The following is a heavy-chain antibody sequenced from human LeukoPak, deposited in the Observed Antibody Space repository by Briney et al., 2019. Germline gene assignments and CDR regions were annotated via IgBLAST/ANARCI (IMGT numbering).Heavy chain of an antibody. J-gene: IGHJ6*02. CDR1: GGSISSSSYY. D-gene: IGHD2-15*01. CDR3: ARYNIGVGKYYYYYGMDV. CDR2: IYYSGST. Sequence: SETLSLTCTVSGGSISSSSYYCGWIRQPPGKGLEWIGSIYYSGSTYYNPSLKSRVTISVDTSKNQFSLKLSSVTAADTAVYYCARYNIGVGKYYYYYGMDVWGQGTTVTVSS. V-gene: IGHV4-39*01.